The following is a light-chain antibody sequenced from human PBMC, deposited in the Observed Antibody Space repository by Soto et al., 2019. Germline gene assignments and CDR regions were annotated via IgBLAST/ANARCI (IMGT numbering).Light chain of an antibody. V-gene: IGKV3-11*01. CDR2: DAS. J-gene: IGKJ4*01. Sequence: EIVLTQSPATLSLSPGERATLSCRASQSIRTFLGLYQQKPVQAPRLLSYDASNRATGIPARFSGSGSGTDFTLTISRLEPEDFAVYYCQQYSSSPVTFGGGTKVDI. CDR3: QQYSSSPVT. CDR1: QSIRTF.